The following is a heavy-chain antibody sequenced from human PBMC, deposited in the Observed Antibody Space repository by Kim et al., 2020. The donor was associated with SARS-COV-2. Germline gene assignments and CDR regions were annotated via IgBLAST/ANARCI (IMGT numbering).Heavy chain of an antibody. D-gene: IGHD2-15*01. V-gene: IGHV4-34*01. Sequence: PSLKSRVAISVDTSKSQCSLWLSSVTASDTAVYYCARGRSFGGGSCHLDYWGQGTLVTVSS. J-gene: IGHJ4*02. CDR3: ARGRSFGGGSCHLDY.